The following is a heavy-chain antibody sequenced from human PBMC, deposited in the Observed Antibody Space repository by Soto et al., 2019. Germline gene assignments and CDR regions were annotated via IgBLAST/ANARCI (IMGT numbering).Heavy chain of an antibody. Sequence: GGSLRLSCSASGFTFSSYAMHWVRQAPGKGLEYVSAISSNGGSTYYADSVKGRFTISRDNSKNTLYLQMSSLRAEDTAVYYCVSSDSSGYFSSWGQGTPVPVYS. V-gene: IGHV3-64D*06. CDR1: GFTFSSYA. CDR2: ISSNGGST. J-gene: IGHJ5*02. CDR3: VSSDSSGYFSS. D-gene: IGHD3-22*01.